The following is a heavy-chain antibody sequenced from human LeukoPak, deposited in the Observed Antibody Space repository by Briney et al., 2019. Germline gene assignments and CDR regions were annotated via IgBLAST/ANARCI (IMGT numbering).Heavy chain of an antibody. CDR2: IYPCDSDT. CDR3: AGLRDTTAPFDY. J-gene: IGHJ4*02. CDR1: GYSFTSYC. Sequence: GESLKISCKGSGYSFTSYCIGRWRQLPGKGLQGMRIIYPCDSDTRYSPSFQGQVTISADKSINNSYLQWSSLKAADTAMYYCAGLRDTTAPFDYWGQGTLVTVSS. V-gene: IGHV5-51*01. D-gene: IGHD1-1*01.